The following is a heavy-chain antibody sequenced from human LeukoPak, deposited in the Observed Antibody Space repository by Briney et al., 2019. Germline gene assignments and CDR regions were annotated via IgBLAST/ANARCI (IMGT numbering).Heavy chain of an antibody. CDR1: GYTFTGYY. CDR3: AREHSSSWDQFDY. D-gene: IGHD6-13*01. J-gene: IGHJ4*02. V-gene: IGHV1-2*02. CDR2: INPNSGGT. Sequence: ASVKVSCKASGYTFTGYYMHWVRQAPGQGLEWMGWINPNSGGTNYAQKFQGRVTMTRDTSISIAYMELSRLRSDDTAVYYCAREHSSSWDQFDYWGQGTLVTVSS.